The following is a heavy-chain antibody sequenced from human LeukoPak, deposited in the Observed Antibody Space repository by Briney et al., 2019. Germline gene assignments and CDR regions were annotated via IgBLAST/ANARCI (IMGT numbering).Heavy chain of an antibody. J-gene: IGHJ5*02. CDR1: GYTFTSYG. D-gene: IGHD3-10*01. CDR2: TSAYNGNT. Sequence: GASVKVSCKASGYTFTSYGISWVRQAPGQGLEWMGWTSAYNGNTNYAQKLQGRVTMTTDTSTSTAYMELRSLRSDDTAVYYCARDEGWFGELNNWFDPWGQGTLVTVSS. V-gene: IGHV1-18*01. CDR3: ARDEGWFGELNNWFDP.